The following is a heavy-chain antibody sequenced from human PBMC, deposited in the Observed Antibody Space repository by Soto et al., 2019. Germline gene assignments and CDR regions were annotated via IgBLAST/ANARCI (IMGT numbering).Heavy chain of an antibody. CDR3: ARDSYGDYPYYFDY. D-gene: IGHD4-17*01. Sequence: GASVKVSCKASGYTFTGYYMHWVRQAPGQGLEWMGWINPNSGGTNYAQKFQGWVTMTRDTSIRTAYMELSRLRSDDTAVYYCARDSYGDYPYYFDYWGQGTLVTVSS. J-gene: IGHJ4*02. CDR1: GYTFTGYY. CDR2: INPNSGGT. V-gene: IGHV1-2*04.